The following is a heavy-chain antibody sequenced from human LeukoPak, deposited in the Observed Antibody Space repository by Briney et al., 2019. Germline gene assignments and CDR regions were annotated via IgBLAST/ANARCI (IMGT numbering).Heavy chain of an antibody. D-gene: IGHD3-22*01. Sequence: GGSLRLSCAASGFTFSTYNMNWVRQAPGKGLEWVSSISSSSSYIYYADSVKGRFTISRDNAKNSLYLQMNSLRAEDTAVYYCARGKAMYYYDSSGPDYWGQGTLVTVSS. J-gene: IGHJ4*02. CDR3: ARGKAMYYYDSSGPDY. CDR2: ISSSSSYI. CDR1: GFTFSTYN. V-gene: IGHV3-21*01.